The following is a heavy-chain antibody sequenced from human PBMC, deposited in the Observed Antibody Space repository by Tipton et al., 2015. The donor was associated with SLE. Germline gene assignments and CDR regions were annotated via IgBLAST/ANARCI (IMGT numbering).Heavy chain of an antibody. J-gene: IGHJ4*02. D-gene: IGHD6-19*01. CDR1: RVSISSANYS. V-gene: IGHV4-30-4*08. Sequence: TLSLTCTVSRVSISSANYSWTWFRQPPGKGLEWIGYMYYSGSTFYNPSLKSRLTISGDTSKNQFSLKLSSVTAADTAVYYCAREHSSGWYYFDYWGQGTLVTVSS. CDR3: AREHSSGWYYFDY. CDR2: MYYSGST.